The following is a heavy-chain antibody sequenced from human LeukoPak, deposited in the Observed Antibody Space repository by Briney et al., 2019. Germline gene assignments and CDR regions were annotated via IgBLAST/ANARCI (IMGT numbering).Heavy chain of an antibody. CDR2: IKSKTDGGTT. V-gene: IGHV3-15*01. Sequence: PGGSLKLSCTASGFTFSSYSMNWVRQAPGKGLEWVGRIKSKTDGGTTDYAAPVKGRFTISRDDSKNTLYLQMNSLKTEDTAVYYCTAGGLGASGYQHDAFDIWGQGTMVTVSS. CDR3: TAGGLGASGYQHDAFDI. J-gene: IGHJ3*02. D-gene: IGHD3-22*01. CDR1: GFTFSSYS.